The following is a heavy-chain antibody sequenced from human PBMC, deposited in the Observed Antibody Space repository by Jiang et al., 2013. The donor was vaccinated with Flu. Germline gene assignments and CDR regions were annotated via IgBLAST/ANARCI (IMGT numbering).Heavy chain of an antibody. CDR2: IYYSGST. CDR3: ARRGWLPARKWYYFDY. D-gene: IGHD5-24*01. CDR1: GGSISSSSYY. V-gene: IGHV4-39*01. J-gene: IGHJ4*02. Sequence: GPGLVKPSETLSLTCTVSGGSISSSSYYWGWIRQPPGKGLEWIGSIYYSGSTYYNPSLKSRVTISVDTSKNQFSLKLSSVTAADTAVYYCARRGWLPARKWYYFDYWGQGTLVTVSS.